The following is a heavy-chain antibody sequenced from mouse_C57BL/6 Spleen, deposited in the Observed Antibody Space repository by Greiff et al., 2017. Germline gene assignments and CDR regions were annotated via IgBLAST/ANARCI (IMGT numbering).Heavy chain of an antibody. CDR2: IYPYNGVS. V-gene: IGHV1-31*01. D-gene: IGHD2-4*01. J-gene: IGHJ3*01. CDR1: GYSFTGYY. CDR3: ARSDDYDDDGAWFAY. Sequence: EVMLVESGPELVKPGASVKISCKASGYSFTGYYMHWVKQSHGNILDWIGYIYPYNGVSSYNQKFKGKATLTVDKSSSTAYMELRSLTSEDSAVYYCARSDDYDDDGAWFAYWGQGTLVTVSA.